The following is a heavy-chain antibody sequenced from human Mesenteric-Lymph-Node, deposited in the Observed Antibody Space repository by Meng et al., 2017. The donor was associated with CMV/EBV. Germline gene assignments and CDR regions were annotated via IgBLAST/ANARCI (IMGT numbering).Heavy chain of an antibody. D-gene: IGHD2-2*01. V-gene: IGHV3-74*01. CDR2: IDIEGGST. Sequence: GGSLRLSCAASGFTFSSYWMHWVRQGPGKGLVWVSRIDIEGGSTTYADSVKGRLTISRDNAKNTLYLQMNSLRAEDTAVYYCARSPIQYQLRGYWFDAWGRGTLVTVSS. CDR1: GFTFSSYW. J-gene: IGHJ5*02. CDR3: ARSPIQYQLRGYWFDA.